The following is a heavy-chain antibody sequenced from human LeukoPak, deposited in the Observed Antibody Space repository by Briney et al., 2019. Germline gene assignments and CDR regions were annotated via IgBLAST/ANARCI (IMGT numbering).Heavy chain of an antibody. Sequence: PGGSLRLSCAVSGFTFNTYWMHWVRQAPGKGLEWVSYISSSGSTIYYADSVKGRFTISRDNAKNSLYLQMNSLRAEDTAVYYCARGDGDGYPKWGQGTLVTVSS. D-gene: IGHD5-24*01. V-gene: IGHV3-11*01. CDR3: ARGDGDGYPK. J-gene: IGHJ4*02. CDR1: GFTFNTYW. CDR2: ISSSGSTI.